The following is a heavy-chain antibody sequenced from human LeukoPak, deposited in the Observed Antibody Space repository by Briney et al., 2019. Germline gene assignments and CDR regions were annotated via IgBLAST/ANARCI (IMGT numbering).Heavy chain of an antibody. CDR1: GFTFSSYA. CDR2: ISGSGGST. D-gene: IGHD3-3*02. Sequence: GGSLRLSCAASGFTFSSYAMSWVRQAPGKGMGWVSAISGSGGSTYYADSVKGRFTISRDNSKNTLYLQMNSLRAEDTAVYYCAKSISRPYYMDVWGKGTTVTVSS. V-gene: IGHV3-23*01. CDR3: AKSISRPYYMDV. J-gene: IGHJ6*03.